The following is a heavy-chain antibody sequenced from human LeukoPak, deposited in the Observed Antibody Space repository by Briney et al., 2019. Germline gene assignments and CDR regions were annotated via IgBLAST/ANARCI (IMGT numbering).Heavy chain of an antibody. CDR2: ISSSGSTI. D-gene: IGHD6-19*01. J-gene: IGHJ3*02. CDR3: ARDSSGWYHAFDI. V-gene: IGHV3-11*01. Sequence: GGSLRLSCAASGFTFSDYYMSWIRQAPGKGLEWVSYISSSGSTIYYADSVKGRFTISRDNAKNSLYLKMNSLRAEDTAVYYCARDSSGWYHAFDIWGQGTMVTVSS. CDR1: GFTFSDYY.